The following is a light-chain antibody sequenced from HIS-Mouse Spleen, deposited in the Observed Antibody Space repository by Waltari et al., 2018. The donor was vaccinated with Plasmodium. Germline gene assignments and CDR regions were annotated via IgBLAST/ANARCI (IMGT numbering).Light chain of an antibody. CDR3: YSTDSSGNHRV. CDR1: ALPKKY. CDR2: EDS. J-gene: IGLJ3*02. V-gene: IGLV3-10*01. Sequence: SYEMTLTPRAAVSPGHRAWITYSGDALPKKYAYCYQQKSGQAPVLVIYEDSKRPSGIPERFSGSSSGTMATLTISGAQVEDEADYYCYSTDSSGNHRVFGGGTKLTVL.